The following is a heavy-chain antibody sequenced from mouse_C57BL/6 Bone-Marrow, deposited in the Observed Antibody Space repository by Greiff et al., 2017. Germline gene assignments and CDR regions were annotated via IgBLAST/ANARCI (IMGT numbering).Heavy chain of an antibody. V-gene: IGHV1-39*01. CDR3: ARICVIAPGVATEDFDV. Sequence: VHVKQSGPELVKPGASVKISCKASGYSFTDYNMNWVKQSNGKSLEWIGVINPNSGTTSYNQQFKGKATLTVDQSSSTAYMQLNRLTAEDSAVYYGARICVIAPGVATEDFDVWGKGTTVTGSS. D-gene: IGHD1-1*01. CDR2: INPNSGTT. J-gene: IGHJ1*03. CDR1: GYSFTDYN.